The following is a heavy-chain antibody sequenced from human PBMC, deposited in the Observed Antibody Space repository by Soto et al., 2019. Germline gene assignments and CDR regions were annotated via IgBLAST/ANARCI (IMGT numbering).Heavy chain of an antibody. CDR3: AREDSSGYYDYFDY. V-gene: IGHV4-31*03. Sequence: QVQLQESGPGLVKPSQTLSLTCTVSGGSISSGGYYWSWIRQHPGKGLEWIGYIYYSGSTYYNPSLKSRVTIAVDTSKNQFSLKLSSVTAADTAVYYCAREDSSGYYDYFDYWGQGTLVTVSS. D-gene: IGHD3-22*01. CDR2: IYYSGST. J-gene: IGHJ4*02. CDR1: GGSISSGGYY.